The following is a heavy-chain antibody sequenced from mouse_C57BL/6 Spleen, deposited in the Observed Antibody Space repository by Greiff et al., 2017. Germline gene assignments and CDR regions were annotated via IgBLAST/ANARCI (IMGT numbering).Heavy chain of an antibody. CDR1: GFNIKDYY. CDR3: ARDTTVVAYYFDY. V-gene: IGHV14-2*01. CDR2: IGPEDGET. Sequence: EVQLVESGAELVKPGASVKLSCTASGFNIKDYYMHWVKQRTEQGLEWIGRIGPEDGETKYAPKFQGKATITADTSSNTAYLQLSSLTSEDTAVYYCARDTTVVAYYFDYWGQGTTLTVSS. D-gene: IGHD1-1*01. J-gene: IGHJ2*01.